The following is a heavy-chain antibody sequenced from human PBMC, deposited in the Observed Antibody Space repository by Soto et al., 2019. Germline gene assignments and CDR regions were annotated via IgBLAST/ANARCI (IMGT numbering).Heavy chain of an antibody. D-gene: IGHD2-2*01. CDR2: IYHSGST. CDR3: ARVPDR. Sequence: NPSETLSLTCAVSGGSISSGGYSWSWIRQPPGKGLEWIGYIYHSGSTHYNPSLKSRVTISVDRSKNQFSLKLSSVTAADTAVYYCARVPDRWGQGTLVTVSS. J-gene: IGHJ5*02. V-gene: IGHV4-30-2*01. CDR1: GGSISSGGYS.